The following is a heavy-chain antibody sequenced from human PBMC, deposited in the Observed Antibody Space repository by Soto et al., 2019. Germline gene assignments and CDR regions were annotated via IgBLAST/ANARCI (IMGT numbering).Heavy chain of an antibody. Sequence: EVQLVESGGGLVQPGRSLRLSCAASGFTFDDYAMHWVRQAPGKGLVWVSGIRWNSGSIGYADSVKGRFTISRDNAKNSLYLQMIRLRAEDTGLSYCAKDSIADYGGAPWCDFWVQGTLVTVSS. CDR2: IRWNSGSI. CDR3: AKDSIADYGGAPWCDF. V-gene: IGHV3-9*01. J-gene: IGHJ4*02. D-gene: IGHD4-17*01. CDR1: GFTFDDYA.